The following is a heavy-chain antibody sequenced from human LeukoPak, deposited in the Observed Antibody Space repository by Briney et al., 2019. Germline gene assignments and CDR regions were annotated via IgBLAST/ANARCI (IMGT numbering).Heavy chain of an antibody. D-gene: IGHD3-10*01. CDR3: ARRYHYGSGSYYDY. J-gene: IGHJ4*02. V-gene: IGHV4-39*01. Sequence: SATLSLTCTVSGGSISSRSYYWGWIRQPPGKGLEWIGSIYYSGSTYYNPSLKSRVTISVDTSKNQFSLKLSSVTAADTAMYYCARRYHYGSGSYYDYWGQGTLVTVSS. CDR2: IYYSGST. CDR1: GGSISSRSYY.